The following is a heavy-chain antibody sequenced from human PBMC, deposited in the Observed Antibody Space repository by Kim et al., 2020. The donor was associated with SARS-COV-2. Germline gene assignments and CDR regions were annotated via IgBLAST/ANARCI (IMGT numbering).Heavy chain of an antibody. CDR3: ARTPYDILTGYEFDP. CDR1: GYTFTSYG. D-gene: IGHD3-9*01. V-gene: IGHV1-18*01. CDR2: ISAYNGNT. J-gene: IGHJ5*02. Sequence: ASVKVSCKASGYTFTSYGISWVRQAPGQGLEWMGWISAYNGNTNYAQKLQGRVTMTTDTSTSTAYMELRSLRSDDTAVYYCARTPYDILTGYEFDPWGQGTLVTVSS.